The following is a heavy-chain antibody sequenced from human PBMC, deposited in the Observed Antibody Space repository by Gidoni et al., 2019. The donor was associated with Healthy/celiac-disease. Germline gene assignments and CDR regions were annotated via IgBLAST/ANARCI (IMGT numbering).Heavy chain of an antibody. J-gene: IGHJ4*02. CDR2: ISYDGSNK. V-gene: IGHV3-30*04. CDR1: GFTFSSYA. CDR3: ARSGYSGDGVIDY. D-gene: IGHD5-12*01. Sequence: QVQLVESGGAVVQPGRSLRLPCAASGFTFSSYAMHWVRQAPGKGLEWVAVISYDGSNKYYADSVKGRFTISRDNSKNTLYLQMNSLRAEDTAVYYCARSGYSGDGVIDYWGQGTLVTVSS.